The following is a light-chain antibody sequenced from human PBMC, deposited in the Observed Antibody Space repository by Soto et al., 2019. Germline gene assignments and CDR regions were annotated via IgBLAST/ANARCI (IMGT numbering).Light chain of an antibody. J-gene: IGLJ1*01. V-gene: IGLV2-14*01. CDR1: SSDVGGYNY. CDR2: DVS. CDR3: SSYTSSSTLL. Sequence: QSALTQPASVSGSPGQSITISCTGTSSDVGGYNYVSWYQQHPGKAPKLMIYDVSNRPSGVSNLFSGSKSGNTASLTISGFQAEDEADYYCSSYTSSSTLLFGTGTKLTVL.